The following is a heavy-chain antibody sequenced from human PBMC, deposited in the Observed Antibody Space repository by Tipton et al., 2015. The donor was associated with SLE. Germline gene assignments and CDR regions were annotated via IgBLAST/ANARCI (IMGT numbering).Heavy chain of an antibody. V-gene: IGHV4-39*07. CDR1: GGSISSGDYY. J-gene: IGHJ5*02. CDR3: ARGRIAVGFDP. Sequence: TLSLTCTVSGGSISSGDYYWSWIRQPPGKGLEWIGSIYYSGSTYYNPSLKSRVTISVDTSTNQFSLKLSSVTAADTAVYYCARGRIAVGFDPWGQGTLVTVSS. CDR2: IYYSGST. D-gene: IGHD6-19*01.